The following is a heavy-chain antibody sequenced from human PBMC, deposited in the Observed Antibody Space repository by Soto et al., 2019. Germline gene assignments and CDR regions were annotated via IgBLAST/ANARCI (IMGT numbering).Heavy chain of an antibody. Sequence: QVQLVQSGAEVKKPGSSVKVSCKASGGTFSSYAISWVRQAPGQGLEWMGGSIPIFGTANYAQKFQGRVTITADKDTSRAQMELSSLKTEDKAEYYCAREQAGSAFDRWSQATMVTVSS. CDR2: SIPIFGTA. CDR1: GGTFSSYA. CDR3: AREQAGSAFDR. V-gene: IGHV1-69*06. J-gene: IGHJ3*02.